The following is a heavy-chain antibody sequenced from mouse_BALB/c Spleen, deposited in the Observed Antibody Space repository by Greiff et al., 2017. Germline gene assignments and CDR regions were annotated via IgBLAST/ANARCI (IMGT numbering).Heavy chain of an antibody. Sequence: VKLMESGAELARPGASVKMSCKASGYTFTSYTMHWVKQRPGQGLEWIGYINPSSGYTNYNQKFKDKATLTADKSSSTAYMQLSSLTSEDSAVYYCARWYYDEAWFAYWGQGTLVTVSA. CDR3: ARWYYDEAWFAY. CDR1: GYTFTSYT. CDR2: INPSSGYT. J-gene: IGHJ3*01. V-gene: IGHV1-4*01. D-gene: IGHD2-4*01.